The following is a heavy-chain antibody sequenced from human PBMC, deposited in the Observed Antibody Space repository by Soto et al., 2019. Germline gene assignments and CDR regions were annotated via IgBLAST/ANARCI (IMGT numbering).Heavy chain of an antibody. D-gene: IGHD6-6*01. V-gene: IGHV3-30-3*01. J-gene: IGHJ6*02. CDR3: AREDRSSSYHYGMDV. CDR2: ISYDGSNK. CDR1: GFTFSSYA. Sequence: QVQLVESGGGVVQPGRSLRLSCAASGFTFSSYAMHWVRQAPGKGLEWVAVISYDGSNKYYADSVKGRFTISRDNSKNTLYLQMNSLRAEDTAVYYCAREDRSSSYHYGMDVWGQGTTVTVSS.